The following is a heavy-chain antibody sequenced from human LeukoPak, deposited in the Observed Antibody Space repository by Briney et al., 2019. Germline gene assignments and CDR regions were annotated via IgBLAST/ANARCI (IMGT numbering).Heavy chain of an antibody. CDR1: GDSISSGDYY. Sequence: PSETLSLTCTVSGDSISSGDYYWSWLRQHPGKGLEWIGYIYYSGSTYYNPSLKSRVTISVDTSKNQFSLKLSSVTAADTAVYYCARVTAAAETRFVWFDPWGQGTLVTVSS. V-gene: IGHV4-31*03. CDR2: IYYSGST. D-gene: IGHD6-13*01. CDR3: ARVTAAAETRFVWFDP. J-gene: IGHJ5*02.